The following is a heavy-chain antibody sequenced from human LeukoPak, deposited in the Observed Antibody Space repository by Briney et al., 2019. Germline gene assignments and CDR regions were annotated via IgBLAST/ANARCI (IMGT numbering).Heavy chain of an antibody. V-gene: IGHV4-39*02. CDR1: GVSISSSNSY. CDR3: ARDAGSGKGRFDP. D-gene: IGHD3-10*01. CDR2: IYYSGNT. J-gene: IGHJ5*02. Sequence: TSETLSLTCTVSGVSISSSNSYWGWIRQPPGKGLEWIGSIYYSGNTYYNASLKSRVTISIDTSKNQFSLKLSSVTAADTAVYYCARDAGSGKGRFDPWGQGTLVTVSS.